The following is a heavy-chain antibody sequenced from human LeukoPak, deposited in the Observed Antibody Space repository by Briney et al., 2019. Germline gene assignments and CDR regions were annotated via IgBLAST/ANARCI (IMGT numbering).Heavy chain of an antibody. D-gene: IGHD3-3*01. V-gene: IGHV4-4*07. J-gene: IGHJ6*03. CDR1: GGSISSYY. CDR2: IYTSGST. Sequence: SETLSLTCTVSGGSISSYYWSWLRQPAGKGLEWIGCIYTSGSTNYNPSLTSRVTISVDKSKKQSSLKLSSVTAADTAVYYCARLSRSGYYMDVWGKGTTVTVSS. CDR3: ARLSRSGYYMDV.